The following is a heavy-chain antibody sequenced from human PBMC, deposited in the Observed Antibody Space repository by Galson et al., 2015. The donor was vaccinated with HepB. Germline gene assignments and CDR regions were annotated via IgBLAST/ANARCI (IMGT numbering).Heavy chain of an antibody. CDR3: ARSGVGATRDFDY. V-gene: IGHV3-48*03. D-gene: IGHD1-26*01. J-gene: IGHJ4*02. Sequence: SLRLSCAASGFTFSSYEMNWVRQAPGKGLEWVSYISSSGSTIYYADSVKGRFTISRDNAKNSLYLQMNSLRAEDTAVYYCARSGVGATRDFDYWGQGTLVTVSS. CDR2: ISSSGSTI. CDR1: GFTFSSYE.